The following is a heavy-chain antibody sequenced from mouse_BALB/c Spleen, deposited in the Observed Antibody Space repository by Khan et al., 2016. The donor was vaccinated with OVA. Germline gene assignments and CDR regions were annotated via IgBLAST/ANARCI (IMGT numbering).Heavy chain of an antibody. J-gene: IGHJ3*01. CDR2: IIYTGYT. Sequence: EVQLQESGPSLVKPSQTLSLTCSVTGDSITSGYWNWIRKFPGNKLEYMGYIIYTGYTYYNPSLKSRISITRHTSKNQNYLQLNSVTDDDTATYYCARSTYRYAFVYWGQGTLVTVSA. CDR1: GDSITSGY. D-gene: IGHD2-14*01. CDR3: ARSTYRYAFVY. V-gene: IGHV3-8*02.